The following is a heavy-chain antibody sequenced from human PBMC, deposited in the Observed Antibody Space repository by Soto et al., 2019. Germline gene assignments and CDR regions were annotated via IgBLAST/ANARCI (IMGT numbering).Heavy chain of an antibody. CDR1: GGSISSYY. CDR3: ARDLSAGGWYDY. D-gene: IGHD6-19*01. CDR2: IYYSGST. Sequence: QVQLQESGPGLVKPSETLSLTCTVSGGSISSYYWSWIRQPPGKGLEWIGYIYYSGSTNYNPSLKSRVTISVDTSKNQFSLKLSSVTAADTAVYYCARDLSAGGWYDYWDQGTLVTVSS. V-gene: IGHV4-59*01. J-gene: IGHJ4*02.